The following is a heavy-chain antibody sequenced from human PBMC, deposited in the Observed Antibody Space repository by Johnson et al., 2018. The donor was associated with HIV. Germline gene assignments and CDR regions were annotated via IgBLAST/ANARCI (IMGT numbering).Heavy chain of an antibody. CDR1: EFTFDDYG. CDR2: INWNGGST. CDR3: ARDHYDSSGYYVPYHAFDI. V-gene: IGHV3-20*04. D-gene: IGHD3-22*01. J-gene: IGHJ3*02. Sequence: VQLVESGGGVVRPGGSLRLSCAASEFTFDDYGMSWVRQAPGKGLEWVSGINWNGGSTGYADSVTGRCTISRDNAKNSLYLQMNSLRAEDTAWSYCARDHYDSSGYYVPYHAFDIWGQGTLVTVSS.